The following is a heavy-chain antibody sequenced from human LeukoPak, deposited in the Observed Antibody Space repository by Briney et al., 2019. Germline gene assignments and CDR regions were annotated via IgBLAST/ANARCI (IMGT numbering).Heavy chain of an antibody. J-gene: IGHJ4*02. CDR2: IKQDGSET. CDR1: GFTFGRYW. D-gene: IGHD2-2*02. V-gene: IGHV3-7*05. CDR3: AREYPATGHDY. Sequence: GGSLRLSCAASGFTFGRYWMSWVRQAPGKGLEHVANIKQDGSETHYVDSVKGRFTISRDNAKISLYLQMISLRAEDTAVYYCAREYPATGHDYWGQGALVTVSS.